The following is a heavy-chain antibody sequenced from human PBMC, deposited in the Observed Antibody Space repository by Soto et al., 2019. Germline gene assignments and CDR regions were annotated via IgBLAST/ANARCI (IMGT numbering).Heavy chain of an antibody. Sequence: SETLSLTCAVYGGSFSGYYWSWIHQPPGKGLEWIGEINHSGSTNYNPSLKSRVTISVDTSKNQFSLKLSSVTAADTAVYYCARGLHSSSDAFDIWGQGTMVTVSS. V-gene: IGHV4-34*01. CDR3: ARGLHSSSDAFDI. CDR2: INHSGST. CDR1: GGSFSGYY. D-gene: IGHD6-6*01. J-gene: IGHJ3*02.